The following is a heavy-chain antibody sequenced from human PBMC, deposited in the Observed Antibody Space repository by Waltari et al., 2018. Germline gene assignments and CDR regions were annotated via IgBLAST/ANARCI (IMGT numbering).Heavy chain of an antibody. CDR3: AADLGSGGYYLVHFDY. CDR2: IRSSGSTI. CDR1: GFTLSSYE. Sequence: EVQLVESGGGLVQPGGSLSLSCAASGFTLSSYEMTWVRQAPGKGLEWVSYIRSSGSTIYYADSVKGRFTISRDNAKNTLYLQMNSLRAEDTALYYCAADLGSGGYYLVHFDYWGQGTLVTVSS. J-gene: IGHJ4*02. D-gene: IGHD3-22*01. V-gene: IGHV3-48*03.